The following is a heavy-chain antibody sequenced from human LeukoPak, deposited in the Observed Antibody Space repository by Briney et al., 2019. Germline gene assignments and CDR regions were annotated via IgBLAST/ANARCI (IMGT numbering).Heavy chain of an antibody. CDR3: ARGSAAMGEDY. J-gene: IGHJ4*02. V-gene: IGHV1-46*01. Sequence: ASVKVSCKASGYTFTSYYMHWVRQAPGQGLEWMGIINPSGGSTSYAQKFQGRVTMTRDTSTSTVYMELSRLRSDDTAVYYCARGSAAMGEDYWGQGTLVTVSS. CDR2: INPSGGST. D-gene: IGHD2-2*01. CDR1: GYTFTSYY.